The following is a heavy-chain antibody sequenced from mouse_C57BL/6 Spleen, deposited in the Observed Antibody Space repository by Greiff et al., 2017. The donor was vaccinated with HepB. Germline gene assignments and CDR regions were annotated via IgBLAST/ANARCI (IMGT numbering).Heavy chain of an antibody. CDR3: ASYDYGAMDD. CDR1: GYSITSGYY. Sequence: EVKLMESGPGLVKPSQSLSLTCSVTGYSITSGYYWNWIRQFPGNKLEWMGYISYDGSNNYNPSLKNRISITRDTSKNQFFLKLNSVTTEDTATYYCASYDYGAMDDWGQGTSVTVSS. CDR2: ISYDGSN. D-gene: IGHD2-4*01. J-gene: IGHJ4*01. V-gene: IGHV3-6*01.